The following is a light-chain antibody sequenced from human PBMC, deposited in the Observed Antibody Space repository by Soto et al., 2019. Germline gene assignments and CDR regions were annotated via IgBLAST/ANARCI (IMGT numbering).Light chain of an antibody. Sequence: DLQLTQSPSFLSASVGDRVTITCRASQDINTYLAWYQQKPGKAPKLLIFAASTLQNGVPSRFSGSGSETEFTVTITSLQPEDFATYYCQQRKSYPITFGQGTRLEIK. CDR2: AAS. CDR1: QDINTY. J-gene: IGKJ5*01. CDR3: QQRKSYPIT. V-gene: IGKV1-9*01.